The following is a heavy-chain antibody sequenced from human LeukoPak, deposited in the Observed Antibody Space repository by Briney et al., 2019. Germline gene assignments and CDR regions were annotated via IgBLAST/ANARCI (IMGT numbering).Heavy chain of an antibody. D-gene: IGHD5-18*01. CDR3: ARASGTAMITL. V-gene: IGHV4-61*02. CDR1: GVSITSGTYY. Sequence: PSETLSLTCTVSGVSITSGTYYWTWIRQPAGKGLEWIGRIYSTGRVNYNPSLKSRVTMLLDTSKNHISLKLTSVTAADTAIYFCARASGTAMITLWGQGTLVTVSS. CDR2: IYSTGRV. J-gene: IGHJ4*02.